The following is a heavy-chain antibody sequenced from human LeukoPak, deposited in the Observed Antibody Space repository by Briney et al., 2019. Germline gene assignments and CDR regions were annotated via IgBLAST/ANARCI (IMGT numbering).Heavy chain of an antibody. CDR3: ASLYSSSWYDAFDI. D-gene: IGHD6-13*01. CDR2: IYTSRST. Sequence: SETLSLTCTVSGGSISSYYWSWIRQPAGKGLEWIGRIYTSRSTNYNPSLKSRVTMSVDTSKNQFSLKLSSVTAADTAVYYCASLYSSSWYDAFDIWGQGTMVTVSS. CDR1: GGSISSYY. V-gene: IGHV4-4*07. J-gene: IGHJ3*02.